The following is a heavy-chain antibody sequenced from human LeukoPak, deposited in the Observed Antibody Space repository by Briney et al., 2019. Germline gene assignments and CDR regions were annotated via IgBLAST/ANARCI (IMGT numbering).Heavy chain of an antibody. V-gene: IGHV4-59*01. CDR2: IYYSGST. CDR3: ARSGYSYGHYFDY. Sequence: SETLSLTCTVSGGSISSYYWSWLRQPPGKGLEGIGYIYYSGSTNYNPSLKSRVTISVDTSKNQFSLKLSSVTAADTAVYYCARSGYSYGHYFDYWGQGTLVTVSS. J-gene: IGHJ4*02. D-gene: IGHD5-18*01. CDR1: GGSISSYY.